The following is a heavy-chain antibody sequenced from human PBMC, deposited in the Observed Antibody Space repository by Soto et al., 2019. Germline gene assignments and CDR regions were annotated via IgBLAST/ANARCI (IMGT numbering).Heavy chain of an antibody. CDR1: GFTFSSCA. Sequence: EVQVLESGGGLVQPGGSLRLSCAALGFTFSSCAMSWVRQAPGKGLEWVSGISGSGVRKYYTDSVKGRFTISRDNAKNTLVLQMNSLRAEDTAVYYCAKFYGDYYGSVDYWGQGTLVTVSS. CDR3: AKFYGDYYGSVDY. D-gene: IGHD3-10*01. V-gene: IGHV3-23*01. J-gene: IGHJ4*02. CDR2: ISGSGVRK.